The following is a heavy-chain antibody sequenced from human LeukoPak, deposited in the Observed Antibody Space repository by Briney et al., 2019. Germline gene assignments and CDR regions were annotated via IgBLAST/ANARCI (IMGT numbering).Heavy chain of an antibody. V-gene: IGHV1-2*02. CDR2: INPNSGGT. D-gene: IGHD3-9*01. Sequence: ASVKVSCKASGYTFTGYYMHWVRQAPGQGLEWMGWINPNSGGTNYPQKFQGRVTMTRDTYISTAYMELSRLRSDDTAVYYCARGAQVLRYFDWLLSHWGQGTLVTVSS. CDR1: GYTFTGYY. CDR3: ARGAQVLRYFDWLLSH. J-gene: IGHJ4*02.